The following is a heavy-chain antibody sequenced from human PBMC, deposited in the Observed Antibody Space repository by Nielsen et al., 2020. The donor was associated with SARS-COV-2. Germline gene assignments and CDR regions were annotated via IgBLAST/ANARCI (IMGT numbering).Heavy chain of an antibody. Sequence: GESLKISCAASGFTFSSYSMNWVRQAPGKGLEWVSYISSSSYTIHYADSVKGRFTISRDNAKSSLYLQMNSLSAEDTAVYYCAREGFVGSSSWYRGGFDYWGQGTLVTVSS. CDR2: ISSSSYTI. V-gene: IGHV3-48*04. CDR3: AREGFVGSSSWYRGGFDY. CDR1: GFTFSSYS. J-gene: IGHJ4*02. D-gene: IGHD6-13*01.